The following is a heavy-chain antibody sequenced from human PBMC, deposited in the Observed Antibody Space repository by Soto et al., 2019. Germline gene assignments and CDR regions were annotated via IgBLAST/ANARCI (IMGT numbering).Heavy chain of an antibody. CDR3: AREGPLNTSSHWFDP. D-gene: IGHD6-6*01. J-gene: IGHJ5*02. CDR2: IYYTGST. Sequence: PSETLSLTCTVSGGSISSGDHDWSWIRQAPGKGLEWIGYIYYTGSTYYNPSLKGRVTISVDRSNNQFSLELTSVTAADTAVYYCAREGPLNTSSHWFDPWGQGTLVTVSS. V-gene: IGHV4-30-4*01. CDR1: GGSISSGDHD.